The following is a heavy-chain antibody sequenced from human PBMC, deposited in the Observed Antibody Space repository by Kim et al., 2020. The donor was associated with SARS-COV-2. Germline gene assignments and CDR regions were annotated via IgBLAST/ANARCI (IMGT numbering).Heavy chain of an antibody. CDR2: IYYSGST. D-gene: IGHD4-4*01. CDR3: ARVAYDYNGPFDY. CDR1: GGSITNYY. V-gene: IGHV4-59*01. J-gene: IGHJ4*02. Sequence: SETLSLTCTVSGGSITNYYWTWIRQPPGKGLEWIGYIYYSGSTNYNSSLKSRLTISVDTSKSQFSLKLTSVTAADTAVYYCARVAYDYNGPFDYVGQGT.